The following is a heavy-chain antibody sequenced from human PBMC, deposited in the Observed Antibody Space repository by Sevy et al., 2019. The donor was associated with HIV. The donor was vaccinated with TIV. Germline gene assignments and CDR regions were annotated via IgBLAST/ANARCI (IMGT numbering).Heavy chain of an antibody. V-gene: IGHV3-23*01. J-gene: IGHJ4*02. CDR3: AREGCSKPHDY. CDR1: GFTFSNYA. Sequence: GGSLRLSCAASGFTFSNYAMSWVRQAPGKGLGWVSTFSFGCGKINYADSVKGRYTISRDNSKNTVYLQMNSLRAEDTALYCGAREGCSKPHDYWGQGPLVTVSS. CDR2: FSFGCGKI. D-gene: IGHD2-2*01.